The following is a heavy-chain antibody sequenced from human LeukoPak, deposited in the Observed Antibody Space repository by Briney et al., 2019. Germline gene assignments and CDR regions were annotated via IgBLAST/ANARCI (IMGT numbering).Heavy chain of an antibody. CDR1: GFTFSNCP. D-gene: IGHD3-16*02. CDR3: ARDRRREHYAVDI. J-gene: IGHJ3*02. Sequence: PGGALRLSCAASGFTFSNCPMTWVRQAPGKGLEWVSSISGSGGSTYYADSVKGRFTISRDNSKNTLYLQMSSLRAEDTAVYYCARDRRREHYAVDIWGQGTMVTVSS. V-gene: IGHV3-23*01. CDR2: ISGSGGST.